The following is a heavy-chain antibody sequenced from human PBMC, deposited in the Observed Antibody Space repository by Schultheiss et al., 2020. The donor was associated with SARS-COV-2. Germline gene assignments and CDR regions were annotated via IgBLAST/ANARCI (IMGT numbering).Heavy chain of an antibody. CDR3: ARIYGSGDTYGMDV. D-gene: IGHD3-10*01. J-gene: IGHJ6*02. V-gene: IGHV3-48*04. CDR1: GFTFSSYA. CDR2: ISSSGSTI. Sequence: GESLKISCAASGFTFSSYAMSWVRQAPGKGLEWVSYISSSGSTIYYADSVKGRFTISRDNAKSSLYLQMNSLRAEDTAVYYCARIYGSGDTYGMDVWGQGTLVTVSS.